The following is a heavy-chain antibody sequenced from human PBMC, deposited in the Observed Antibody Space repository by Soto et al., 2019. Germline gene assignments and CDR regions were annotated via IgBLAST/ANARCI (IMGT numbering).Heavy chain of an antibody. J-gene: IGHJ6*02. CDR1: GFTFSSYG. CDR2: IWYDGSNK. D-gene: IGHD3-22*01. Sequence: PGGSLRLSCAASGFTFSSYGMHWVRQAPGKGLEWVAVIWYDGSNKYYADSVKGRFTISRDNSKNTLYLQMNSLRAEDTAVYYCARDCYDSSGPTTLQDDYYGMDVWCQGTTVTVSS. V-gene: IGHV3-33*01. CDR3: ARDCYDSSGPTTLQDDYYGMDV.